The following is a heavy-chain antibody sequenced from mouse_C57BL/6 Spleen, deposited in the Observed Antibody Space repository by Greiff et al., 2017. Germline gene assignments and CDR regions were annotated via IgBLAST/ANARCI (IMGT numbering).Heavy chain of an antibody. CDR2: IDPSDSET. J-gene: IGHJ3*01. CDR1: GYTFTSYW. D-gene: IGHD2-4*01. V-gene: IGHV1-52*01. CDR3: ARGDYGSWFAY. Sequence: VQLQQPGAELVRPGSSVKLSCKASGYTFTSYWMHWVKQRPIQGLEWIGNIDPSDSETHYNQKFKGKATLTVDTSSSTAYMQLSSLTSEDSAVYYCARGDYGSWFAYWGQGTLVTVSA.